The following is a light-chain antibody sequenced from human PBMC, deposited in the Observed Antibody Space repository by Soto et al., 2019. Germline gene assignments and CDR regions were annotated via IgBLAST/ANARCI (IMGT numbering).Light chain of an antibody. Sequence: QSVLTQPPSVSGAPGQRVTISCTGSSSNIGAPYDVHWYQQLPGTASKLLIYGNNNRPSGAPDRFSGSKSGTSASLAISGLHAEDEADYSCQSYDTSLSGSVFGGGTKVTVL. CDR1: SSNIGAPYD. CDR3: QSYDTSLSGSV. J-gene: IGLJ3*02. V-gene: IGLV1-40*01. CDR2: GNN.